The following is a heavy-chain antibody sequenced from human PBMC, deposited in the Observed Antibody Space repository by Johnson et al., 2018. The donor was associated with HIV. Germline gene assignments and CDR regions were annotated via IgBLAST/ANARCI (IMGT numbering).Heavy chain of an antibody. CDR1: GFTFSDYA. V-gene: IGHV3-30*02. D-gene: IGHD3-10*01. CDR2: IPYDGNSQ. Sequence: QVQLVESGGGVVQPGRSLRLSCVAYGFTFSDYAMHWVRQAPGKGLEWLAYIPYDGNSQNYADSVKGRFTISRDNSENTLYLQMNSLKAEDPAFYYCVSAGAHLALVAFDVWGQGTAVTVSS. J-gene: IGHJ3*01. CDR3: VSAGAHLALVAFDV.